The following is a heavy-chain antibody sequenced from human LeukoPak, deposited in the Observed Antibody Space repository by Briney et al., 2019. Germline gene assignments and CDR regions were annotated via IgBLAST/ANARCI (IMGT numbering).Heavy chain of an antibody. J-gene: IGHJ4*02. D-gene: IGHD3-22*01. V-gene: IGHV3-53*01. CDR1: GFTFSSNY. Sequence: GGSLRLSCAASGFTFSSNYMSWVRQAPGKGLEWVSVIYSGGSTYYSDSVTGGCTISRDNSKKRLYLQMHSLRAEDTAVYYCARGPQFYYDSSGPWDYWGQGTLVTVSS. CDR3: ARGPQFYYDSSGPWDY. CDR2: IYSGGST.